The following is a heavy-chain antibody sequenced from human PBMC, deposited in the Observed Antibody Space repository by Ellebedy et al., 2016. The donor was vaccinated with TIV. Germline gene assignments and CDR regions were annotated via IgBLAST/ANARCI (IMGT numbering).Heavy chain of an antibody. Sequence: ASVKVSXXASGYTFSGYYYMYWVRQAPGKGLEWMGGIDPEDGKTIYAQKFQGRVTMTEDTFTDTAYLELSSLRSEDSAVYYCGTGDWTFLGMDVWGPGTTVTVSS. V-gene: IGHV1-24*01. CDR3: GTGDWTFLGMDV. J-gene: IGHJ6*02. D-gene: IGHD2-21*02. CDR1: GYTFSGYY. CDR2: IDPEDGKT.